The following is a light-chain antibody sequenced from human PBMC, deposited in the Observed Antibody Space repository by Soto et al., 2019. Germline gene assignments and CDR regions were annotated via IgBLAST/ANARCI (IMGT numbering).Light chain of an antibody. J-gene: IGKJ5*01. CDR3: QQYGSSPIT. CDR1: XXXXXXX. V-gene: IGKV3-20*01. CDR2: AAS. Sequence: EIVLTQSPGTLSLSPGERATLSCXXXXXXXXXXLAWYQQKPGQAPRLLIYAASSRAXXIPDRFSGSGSGXXXXXXXXXXXXXXFXXYYCQQYGSSPITFGQGTRLEIK.